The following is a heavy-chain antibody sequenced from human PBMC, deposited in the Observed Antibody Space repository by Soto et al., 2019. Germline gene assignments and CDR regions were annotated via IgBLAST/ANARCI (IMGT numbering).Heavy chain of an antibody. CDR1: GYTFTSYA. Sequence: GSSVKFSCKASGYTFTSYAMNWVRQAPGQGLEWMGWINTNTGNPTYAQGFTGRFVFSLDTSVSTAYLQICSLKAEDTAVYYCARDRPDSSSWHTRLNWFDPWGQGTLVTVSS. J-gene: IGHJ5*02. CDR2: INTNTGNP. V-gene: IGHV7-4-1*01. D-gene: IGHD6-13*01. CDR3: ARDRPDSSSWHTRLNWFDP.